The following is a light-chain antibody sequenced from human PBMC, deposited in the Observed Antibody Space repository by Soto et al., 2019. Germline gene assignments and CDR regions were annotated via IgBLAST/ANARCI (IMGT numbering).Light chain of an antibody. CDR3: QKYNSAPRS. Sequence: DIQMTHAPSSLSASVGDRVTITCRARQGVSNYLAWYQQKPGKVPKLLIYAASVLQPGVPSRFSGSGSGTDFTLTISSLQPEDVATYYCQKYNSAPRSFGPGTKVEI. V-gene: IGKV1-27*01. CDR1: QGVSNY. CDR2: AAS. J-gene: IGKJ1*01.